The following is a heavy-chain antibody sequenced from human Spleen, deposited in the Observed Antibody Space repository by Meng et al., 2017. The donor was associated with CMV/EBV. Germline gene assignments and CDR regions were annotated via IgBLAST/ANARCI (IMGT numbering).Heavy chain of an antibody. V-gene: IGHV3-66*02. CDR3: AKLESPIVYEKIFDI. Sequence: GGSLRLSCAASGFTVSNNYMSWVRQAPGKGLEWVSVIYPGGSTYFADSVKGRFTISRDNSKNMLYLQMNSLRAEDTAVYYCAKLESPIVYEKIFDIWGQGTMVTVSS. J-gene: IGHJ3*02. D-gene: IGHD2/OR15-2a*01. CDR1: GFTVSNNY. CDR2: IYPGGST.